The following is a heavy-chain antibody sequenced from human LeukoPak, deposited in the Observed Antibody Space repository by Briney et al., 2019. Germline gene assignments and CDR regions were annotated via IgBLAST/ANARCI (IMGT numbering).Heavy chain of an antibody. Sequence: ASVKVSCKASGYSFINYYIHWVRQAPGQGLEWMGWINTNTGNPTYAQGFTGRFVFSLDTSVSTAYLQISSLKAEDTAVYYCARAYGGDAFDIWGQGTMVTVSS. V-gene: IGHV7-4-1*02. D-gene: IGHD4-17*01. CDR2: INTNTGNP. CDR3: ARAYGGDAFDI. J-gene: IGHJ3*02. CDR1: GYSFINYY.